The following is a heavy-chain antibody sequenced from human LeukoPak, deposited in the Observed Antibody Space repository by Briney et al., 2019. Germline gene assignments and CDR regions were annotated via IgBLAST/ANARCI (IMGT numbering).Heavy chain of an antibody. Sequence: SETLSLTCAVYGGSFSGYYWSWIRQPPGEGLEWIGEINHSGSTNYNPSLKSRVTISVDTSKNQFSLKLSSVTAADTAVYYCARVTYGGNLYCFDYWGQGTLVTVSS. J-gene: IGHJ4*02. CDR2: INHSGST. CDR3: ARVTYGGNLYCFDY. CDR1: GGSFSGYY. V-gene: IGHV4-34*01. D-gene: IGHD4-23*01.